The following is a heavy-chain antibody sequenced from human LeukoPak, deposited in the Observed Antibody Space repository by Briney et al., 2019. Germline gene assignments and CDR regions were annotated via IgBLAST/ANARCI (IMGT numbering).Heavy chain of an antibody. D-gene: IGHD2-2*01. CDR1: GGSISSYY. V-gene: IGHV4-59*01. CDR3: ARSSSSTTTHWFDP. CDR2: IYYSGST. J-gene: IGHJ5*02. Sequence: SETLSLTCTVSGGSISSYYWSWIRQPPGKGLEWIGYIYYSGSTNYNPSLKSRVTISVDTSKNQFSLKLSSVTAADTAVYYCARSSSSTTTHWFDPWGQGTLVTVSS.